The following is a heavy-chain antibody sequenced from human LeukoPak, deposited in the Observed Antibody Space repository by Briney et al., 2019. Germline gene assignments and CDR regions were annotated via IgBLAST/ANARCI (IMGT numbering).Heavy chain of an antibody. V-gene: IGHV3-74*01. CDR1: GFTFSTYV. J-gene: IGHJ4*02. Sequence: GGSLRLSCAASGFTFSTYVMSWVRQAPGKGLEWVSCINRDGSTIRYADSVKGRFTISRDNAKNTLYLQMNSLRGEDTAVYYCARDEPECSSTSCPRGFDYWGQGTLVTVSS. CDR3: ARDEPECSSTSCPRGFDY. D-gene: IGHD2-2*01. CDR2: INRDGSTI.